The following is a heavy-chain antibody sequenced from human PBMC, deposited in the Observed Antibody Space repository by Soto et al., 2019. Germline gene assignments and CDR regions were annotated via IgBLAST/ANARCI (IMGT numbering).Heavy chain of an antibody. V-gene: IGHV3-9*01. CDR1: GFTFDDYA. CDR3: AKGAADGREGYYFAY. D-gene: IGHD6-13*01. J-gene: IGHJ4*02. Sequence: EVQLVESGGGLVQPGRSLRLSCAASGFTFDDYAMHWVRQAPGKGLEWVSGISWNSGSIGYADSVKGRFTISRDNAKNSLYLQMNSLRAEDTALYYCAKGAADGREGYYFAYWGQGTLVTVSS. CDR2: ISWNSGSI.